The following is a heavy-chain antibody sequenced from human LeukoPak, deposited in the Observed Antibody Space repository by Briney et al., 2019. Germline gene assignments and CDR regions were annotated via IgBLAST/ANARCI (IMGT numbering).Heavy chain of an antibody. CDR1: WFPLRCYS. D-gene: IGHD5-24*01. V-gene: IGHV3-21*01. CDR2: NGISSSYI. Sequence: LTLFRSLSWFPLRCYSLQWLRPPPGRARVCVSSNGISSSYIFYPDSLEGRFTISRDNAKNSLDLQMNSLGADDTAIYYCARRSGDGYNWVPPRSPRPVDYWGGGVRVSVSS. J-gene: IGHJ4*02. CDR3: ARRSGDGYNWVPPRSPRPVDY.